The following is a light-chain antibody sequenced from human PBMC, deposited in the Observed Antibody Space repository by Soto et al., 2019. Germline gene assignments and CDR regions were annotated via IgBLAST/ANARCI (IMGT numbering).Light chain of an antibody. CDR1: QSVSSY. V-gene: IGKV3-11*01. Sequence: EIVLTQSPATLSLSPGERATLSCRASQSVSSYLAWYQQKPGQAPRLLIYDASNRATGIPARFSGSGSGTDFTLTIRSLEPEDFAVYYCQQRSNWLTFGGGTKVEIK. CDR3: QQRSNWLT. CDR2: DAS. J-gene: IGKJ4*01.